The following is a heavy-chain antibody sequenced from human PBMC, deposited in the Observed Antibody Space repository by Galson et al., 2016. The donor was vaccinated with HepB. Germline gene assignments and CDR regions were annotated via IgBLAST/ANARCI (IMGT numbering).Heavy chain of an antibody. CDR3: ARHRPDYGDHGDY. CDR1: GYIFTSYH. Sequence: SVKVSCKASGYIFTSYHIDWVRQAPGQGLEWMGIVNPNDGSTNYAQRFQGRVIMTRDTSTNTVYMELTILTSEDTAVYYCARHRPDYGDHGDYWGQGTLVIASS. CDR2: VNPNDGST. D-gene: IGHD4-17*01. V-gene: IGHV1-46*01. J-gene: IGHJ4*02.